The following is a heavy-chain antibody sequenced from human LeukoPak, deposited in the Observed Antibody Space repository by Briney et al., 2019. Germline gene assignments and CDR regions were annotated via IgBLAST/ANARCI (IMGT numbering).Heavy chain of an antibody. CDR3: ARAKYGDYVWFDP. CDR1: GGSISSGGYS. V-gene: IGHV4-30-2*01. CDR2: IYHSGST. J-gene: IGHJ5*02. D-gene: IGHD4-17*01. Sequence: PSETLSLTCAVSGGSISSGGYSWSWIRQPPGKGLEWIGYIYHSGSTYYNPSLKSRVTISVDRSKNQFSLKLSSVTAADTAVYYCARAKYGDYVWFDPWGQGTLVTVSS.